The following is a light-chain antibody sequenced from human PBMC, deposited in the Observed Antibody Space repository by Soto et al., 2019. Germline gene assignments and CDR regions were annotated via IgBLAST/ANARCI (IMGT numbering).Light chain of an antibody. CDR2: DVN. V-gene: IGLV2-14*03. Sequence: QSVLTQPASVSGSPGQSITISCTGTSSDIGAYNFVSWYQQHPGKAPKLMLYDVNIRPSGVSNRFSGSKSGNTASLTISGLQAEDDDDYYCTSWTTSTTMIFGGGTKVTVL. J-gene: IGLJ2*01. CDR1: SSDIGAYNF. CDR3: TSWTTSTTMI.